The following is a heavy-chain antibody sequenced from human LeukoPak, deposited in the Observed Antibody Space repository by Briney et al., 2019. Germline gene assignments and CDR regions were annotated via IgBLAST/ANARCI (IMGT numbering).Heavy chain of an antibody. J-gene: IGHJ4*02. CDR2: ISWNSGSI. Sequence: GGSLRLSCAASGFTFDDYAMHWVRQAPGKGLEWVSGISWNSGSIGYADSVKGRFTISRDNAKNTLYLQMNSLRAEDTAVYYCARDWTFDYWGQGTLVTVSS. CDR3: ARDWTFDY. V-gene: IGHV3-9*01. D-gene: IGHD3/OR15-3a*01. CDR1: GFTFDDYA.